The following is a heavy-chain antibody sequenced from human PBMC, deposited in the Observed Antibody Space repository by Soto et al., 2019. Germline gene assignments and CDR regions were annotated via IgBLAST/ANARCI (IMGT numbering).Heavy chain of an antibody. CDR2: INHSGST. V-gene: IGHV4-34*01. J-gene: IGHJ3*02. D-gene: IGHD5-12*01. CDR3: ARVPVLGNTAYEDHDALDI. Sequence: GKWLEWIGEINHSGSTNYNPSLKGRVTISVDTSKNQFSLKLSSVTAADTAVYYCARVPVLGNTAYEDHDALDIARQGTMLP.